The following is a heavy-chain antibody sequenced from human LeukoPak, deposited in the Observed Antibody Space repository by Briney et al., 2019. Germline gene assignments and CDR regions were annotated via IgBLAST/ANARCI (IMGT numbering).Heavy chain of an antibody. J-gene: IGHJ4*02. CDR2: IYYSGST. Sequence: SETLSLTCTVSGGSISSYYWSWIRQPPGKGLEWIGYIYYSGSTNYNPSLKSRVTISVDTSKNQFSLKLSSVTAADMAVYYCARSTPYIAAAGHFDYWGQGTLVTVSS. CDR1: GGSISSYY. D-gene: IGHD6-13*01. V-gene: IGHV4-59*08. CDR3: ARSTPYIAAAGHFDY.